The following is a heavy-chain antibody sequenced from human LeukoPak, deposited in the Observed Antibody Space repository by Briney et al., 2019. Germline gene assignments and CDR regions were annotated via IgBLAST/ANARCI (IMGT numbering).Heavy chain of an antibody. D-gene: IGHD4-11*01. Sequence: ASVKVSRKASGFTFTGYYMHWVRQAPGQGLEWMGWINPNSGVTNYAQKFQGRVTMTRDTSISTAYMELSRLRSDDTAVYYCARVDFTVTTGFDYWGQGTLVTVSS. CDR1: GFTFTGYY. V-gene: IGHV1-2*02. J-gene: IGHJ4*02. CDR3: ARVDFTVTTGFDY. CDR2: INPNSGVT.